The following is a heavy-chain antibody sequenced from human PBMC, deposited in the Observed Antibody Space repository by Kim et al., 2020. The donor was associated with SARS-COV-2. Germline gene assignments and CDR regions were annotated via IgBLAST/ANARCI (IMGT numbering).Heavy chain of an antibody. CDR3: TRVGGRSWYGPSDFDY. CDR2: IYYTGST. D-gene: IGHD6-13*01. CDR1: GDSIRSSIHY. Sequence: SETLSLTCTVSGDSIRSSIHYWVCIRQPTGKGLEWIGSIYYTGSTYYNPSLKSRVTLSVDTPKSQYSLQLSFVTAADTAVYFCTRVGGRSWYGPSDFDYWRQGTLVRVPS. J-gene: IGHJ4*02. V-gene: IGHV4-39*01.